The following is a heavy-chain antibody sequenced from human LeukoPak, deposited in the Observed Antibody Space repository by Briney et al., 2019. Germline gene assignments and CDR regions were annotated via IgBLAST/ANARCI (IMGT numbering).Heavy chain of an antibody. D-gene: IGHD3-16*01. V-gene: IGHV3-30*02. CDR3: AKTRSRSWGTNWFDP. CDR1: GFTFSSYG. Sequence: PGGSLRLSCAASGFTFSSYGMHWVRQAPGKGLEWVSFIRYDGSNKYYADSVKGRFTISRDNSKNTLYLQMNSLRAEDTAVYYCAKTRSRSWGTNWFDPWGQGTLVTVSS. J-gene: IGHJ5*02. CDR2: IRYDGSNK.